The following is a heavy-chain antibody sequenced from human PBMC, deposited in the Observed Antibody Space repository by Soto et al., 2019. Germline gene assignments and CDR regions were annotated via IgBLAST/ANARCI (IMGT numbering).Heavy chain of an antibody. CDR1: GFTFSSYS. V-gene: IGHV3-21*01. CDR2: ISSSSSYI. D-gene: IGHD6-6*01. J-gene: IGHJ6*01. CDR3: ARSSISACYGMEV. Sequence: GGSLRLSCAASGFTFSSYSMNWVRQAPGKGLEWVSSISSSSSYIYYADSVKGRFTISRDNAKNSLYLQMNSLRAEDTAVYYCARSSISACYGMEVWGLWTTVTVSS.